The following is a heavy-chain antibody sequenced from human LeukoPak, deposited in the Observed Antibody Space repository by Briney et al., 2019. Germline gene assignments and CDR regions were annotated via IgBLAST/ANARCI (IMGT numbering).Heavy chain of an antibody. CDR3: ARVGSYGPYGDYLWYFQH. Sequence: ASVKVSCKASGYTFTGYYMHWVRQAPGQGLEWMGWISAYNGNTNYAQKLQGRVTMTTDTSTSTAYMELRSLRSDDTAVYYCARVGSYGPYGDYLWYFQHWGQGTLVTVSS. CDR2: ISAYNGNT. V-gene: IGHV1-18*04. D-gene: IGHD4-17*01. CDR1: GYTFTGYY. J-gene: IGHJ1*01.